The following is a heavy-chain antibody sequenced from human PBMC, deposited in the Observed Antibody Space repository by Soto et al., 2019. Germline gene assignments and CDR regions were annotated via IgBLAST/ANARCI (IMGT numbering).Heavy chain of an antibody. CDR2: IIPIFGTA. CDR3: ARDRYDILAGRIWDFDY. CDR1: GGTFSSYA. Sequence: QVQLVQSGAEVKKPGSSVKVSCKASGGTFSSYAISWVRQAPGQGLEWMGGIIPIFGTANYAQKFQGRVTITADESTSTAYMELSSLRSEDTAVYYCARDRYDILAGRIWDFDYWGQGTLVTVSS. J-gene: IGHJ4*02. V-gene: IGHV1-69*12. D-gene: IGHD3-9*01.